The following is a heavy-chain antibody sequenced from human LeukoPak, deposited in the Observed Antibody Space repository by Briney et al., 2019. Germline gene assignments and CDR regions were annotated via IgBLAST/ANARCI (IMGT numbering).Heavy chain of an antibody. J-gene: IGHJ3*02. CDR3: ARSRGAVAGWSFDI. V-gene: IGHV4-31*03. Sequence: SETLSLTCTVPGGSISSGGYYWRGIRQHPGKGREWIGYIYYSGSTSYNPSLESRVTISVDTSKNQFSMKLSSVTAADTAVYDCARSRGAVAGWSFDIWGQGTVVTVSP. D-gene: IGHD6-19*01. CDR2: IYYSGST. CDR1: GGSISSGGYY.